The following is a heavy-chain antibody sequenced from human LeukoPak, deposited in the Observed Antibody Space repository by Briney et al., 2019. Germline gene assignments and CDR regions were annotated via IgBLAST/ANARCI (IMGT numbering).Heavy chain of an antibody. D-gene: IGHD2-2*01. CDR1: GYTFTINH. CDR3: ATLGQLLRSFDY. V-gene: IGHV1-46*01. J-gene: IGHJ4*02. CDR2: INPSGDST. Sequence: ASVKVSCKASGYTFTINHIHWVRQAPGQGLEWMGVINPSGDSTTYAQNFQGRVTMTRDTSTSTVYMELSSLRSEDTAVYYCATLGQLLRSFDYWGQGTLVTVSS.